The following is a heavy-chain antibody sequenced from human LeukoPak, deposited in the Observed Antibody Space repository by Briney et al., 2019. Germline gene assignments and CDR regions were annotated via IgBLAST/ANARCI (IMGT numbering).Heavy chain of an antibody. CDR2: ISSSSSYI. Sequence: NPGGSLRLSCAASGVTFSSYSMNWVRQAPGKGLEWVSSISSSSSYIYYADSVKGRFTISRDNAKNSLYLQMNSLRAEDTAVYYCAMATVTTREGYFDYWGQGTLVTVSS. CDR3: AMATVTTREGYFDY. D-gene: IGHD4-11*01. CDR1: GVTFSSYS. J-gene: IGHJ4*02. V-gene: IGHV3-21*01.